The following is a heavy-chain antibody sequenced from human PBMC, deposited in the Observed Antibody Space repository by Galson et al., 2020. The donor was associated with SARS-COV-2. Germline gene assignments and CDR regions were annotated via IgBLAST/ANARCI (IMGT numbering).Heavy chain of an antibody. D-gene: IGHD2-21*01. Sequence: GESLKISCAASGFTFNNYWIHWVRQAPQKGLVWVSRVSPDGSITTYADFVQGRFIISRDNAKNTVSLRMNSLRGDDTAVYYCIRDDDTLFNTGPHVGKWGHGTLVTVSS. CDR3: IRDDDTLFNTGPHVGK. CDR2: VSPDGSIT. CDR1: GFTFNNYW. J-gene: IGHJ4*01. V-gene: IGHV3-74*01.